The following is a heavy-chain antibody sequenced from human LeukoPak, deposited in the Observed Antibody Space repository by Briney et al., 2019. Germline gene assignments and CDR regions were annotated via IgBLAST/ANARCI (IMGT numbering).Heavy chain of an antibody. J-gene: IGHJ4*02. D-gene: IGHD5-18*01. Sequence: SETLSLTCTVSGGSISSGSYYWSWIRQPAGKGLEWIGRIYTSGSTNYNPSLKSRVTISVDKSKNQFSLKLSSVTAADTAVYYCARTGAMVLDYWGQGTLVTVSS. CDR2: IYTSGST. CDR3: ARTGAMVLDY. CDR1: GGSISSGSYY. V-gene: IGHV4-61*02.